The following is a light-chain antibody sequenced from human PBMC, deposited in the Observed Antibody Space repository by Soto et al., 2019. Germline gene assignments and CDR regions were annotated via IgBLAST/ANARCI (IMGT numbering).Light chain of an antibody. Sequence: DIQMTQSPSTLSASVGDRVTITCRASQSLNNDLAWYQQKPGKAPNLLIYDASTLERGVPSRFSGTGSGTEFTLAINSLQPEDFATYYCQQLNSYPYTFGQGTKLEIK. CDR1: QSLNND. CDR3: QQLNSYPYT. V-gene: IGKV1-5*01. J-gene: IGKJ2*01. CDR2: DAS.